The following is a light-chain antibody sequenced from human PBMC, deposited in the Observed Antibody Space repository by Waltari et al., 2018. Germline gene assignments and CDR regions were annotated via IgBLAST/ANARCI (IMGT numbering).Light chain of an antibody. J-gene: IGKJ1*01. CDR3: QQSFSSPWT. Sequence: DIQMTQSPSSLSASVGDTVTVPCRASQNIRTHLNWYQQKPATAPKLLIYAASTLPRGVPSRFSGSGSGTDFTLTVTNLQPDDFAIYFCQQSFSSPWTFGQGTRV. CDR1: QNIRTH. V-gene: IGKV1-39*01. CDR2: AAS.